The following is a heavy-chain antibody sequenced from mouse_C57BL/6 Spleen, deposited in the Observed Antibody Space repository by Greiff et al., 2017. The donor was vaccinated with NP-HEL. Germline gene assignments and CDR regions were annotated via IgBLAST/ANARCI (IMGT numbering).Heavy chain of an antibody. V-gene: IGHV1-81*01. CDR2: IYPRSGNT. Sequence: VQGVESGAELARPGASVKLSCKASGYTFTSYGISWVKQRTGQGLEWIGEIYPRSGNTYYNEKFKGKATLTADKSSSTAYMELRSLTSEDSAVYFCARWRGLYDGYSFFDYWGQGTTLTVSS. D-gene: IGHD2-3*01. CDR1: GYTFTSYG. J-gene: IGHJ2*01. CDR3: ARWRGLYDGYSFFDY.